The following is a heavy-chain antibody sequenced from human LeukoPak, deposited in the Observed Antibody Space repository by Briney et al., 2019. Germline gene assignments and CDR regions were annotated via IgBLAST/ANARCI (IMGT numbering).Heavy chain of an antibody. CDR1: GYTFTGYY. D-gene: IGHD6-19*01. V-gene: IGHV1-2*02. CDR3: ARGAVAHGGYYYYYMDV. CDR2: INPNSGGT. Sequence: GASVKVSCKASGYTFTGYYMHWVRQAPGQGLEWMGWINPNSGGTNYAQKFQGRVTMTRDTSISTAYMELSRLRSDDTAVYYCARGAVAHGGYYYYYMDVWGKGTTVTVSS. J-gene: IGHJ6*03.